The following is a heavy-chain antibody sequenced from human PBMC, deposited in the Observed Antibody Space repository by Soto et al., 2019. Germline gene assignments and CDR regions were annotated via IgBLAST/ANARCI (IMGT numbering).Heavy chain of an antibody. J-gene: IGHJ4*02. CDR2: IYYSGST. Sequence: SETLSLTCTVSGGSISSYYWSWIRQPPGKGLEWIGYIYYSGSTNYNPSLKSRVTISVDASKNQFSLKLSSVTAADTAVYYCARTIHGDYFDYWGQGTLVTVSS. D-gene: IGHD4-17*01. CDR3: ARTIHGDYFDY. CDR1: GGSISSYY. V-gene: IGHV4-59*08.